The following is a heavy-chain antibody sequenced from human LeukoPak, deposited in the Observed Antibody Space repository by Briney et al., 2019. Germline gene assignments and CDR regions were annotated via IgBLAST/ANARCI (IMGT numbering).Heavy chain of an antibody. CDR1: GFTFSNYA. V-gene: IGHV3-21*01. Sequence: PGGSLRLSCAASGFTFSNYAMNWVRQAPGKGLEWVSSISGGSTDMYYADSVKGRFTISRDNAKNSLYLQMNSLRAGDTAVYYCARRGYYDYSGYDYWGQGTLVTVSS. D-gene: IGHD3-22*01. CDR2: ISGGSTDM. CDR3: ARRGYYDYSGYDY. J-gene: IGHJ4*02.